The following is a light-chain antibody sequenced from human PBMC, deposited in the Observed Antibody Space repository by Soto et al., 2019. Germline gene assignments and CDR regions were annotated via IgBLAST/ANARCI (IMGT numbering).Light chain of an antibody. CDR1: QDVTHY. CDR2: DVS. J-gene: IGKJ1*01. Sequence: DIQMTQSPSSLSASIGDRVTITCKASQDVTHYVNGYQQKPGKAPRLLIYDVSTLETGVPSRFSGRGSGTLFTLTISSLQPDDLATYYCQPYNKYVTFGQGTKVDLK. CDR3: QPYNKYVT. V-gene: IGKV1-33*01.